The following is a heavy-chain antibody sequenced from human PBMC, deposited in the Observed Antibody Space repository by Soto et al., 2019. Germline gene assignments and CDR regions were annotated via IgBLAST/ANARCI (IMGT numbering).Heavy chain of an antibody. CDR2: IWYDGSNK. CDR1: GFTFSSYG. J-gene: IGHJ4*02. Sequence: QVQLVESGGGVVQPGKSLRLSCAASGFTFSSYGMHWVRQAPGKGLEWVAVIWYDGSNKYYADSVKGRFTISRDNSKNTLYLQMHSLRAEDTAVYYCARFSSSWYGKIDYWGQGTLVTVSS. CDR3: ARFSSSWYGKIDY. V-gene: IGHV3-33*01. D-gene: IGHD6-13*01.